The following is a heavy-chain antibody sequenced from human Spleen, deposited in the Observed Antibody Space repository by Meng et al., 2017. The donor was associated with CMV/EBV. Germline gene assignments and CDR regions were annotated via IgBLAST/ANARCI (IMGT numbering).Heavy chain of an antibody. CDR2: INHSGST. CDR1: SFSGYY. J-gene: IGHJ4*02. D-gene: IGHD3-3*01. CDR3: ARGLAFTHYDFWSGEAPFDY. Sequence: SFSGYYWSWIRQPPGKGLEWIGEINHSGSTNYNPSLKSRVTISVDTSKNQFSLKLSSVTAADTAVYYCARGLAFTHYDFWSGEAPFDYWGQGTLVTVSS. V-gene: IGHV4-34*01.